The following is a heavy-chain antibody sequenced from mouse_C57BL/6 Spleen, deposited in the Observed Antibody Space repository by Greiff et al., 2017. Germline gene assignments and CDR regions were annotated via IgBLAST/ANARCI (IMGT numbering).Heavy chain of an antibody. J-gene: IGHJ4*01. V-gene: IGHV1-81*01. CDR1: GYTFTSYG. D-gene: IGHD2-2*01. CDR2: IYPRSGNT. Sequence: QVQLQQSGAELARPGASVKLSCKASGYTFTSYGISWVKQRTGQGLEWIGEIYPRSGNTYYNEKFKGKATLTADKSSSTAYMELRSLTSEDSAVYFCAPMVTTRYYAMDYWGQGTSVTVSS. CDR3: APMVTTRYYAMDY.